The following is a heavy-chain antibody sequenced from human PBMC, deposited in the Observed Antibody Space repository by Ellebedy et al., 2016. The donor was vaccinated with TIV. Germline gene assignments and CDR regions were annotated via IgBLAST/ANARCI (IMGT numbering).Heavy chain of an antibody. J-gene: IGHJ4*02. D-gene: IGHD6-19*01. Sequence: MPSETLSLTCTVSGGSISSYYWSWIRQPPGKGLEWIGYIYYSGSTNYNPSLKSRVTISVDTSKNQFSLKLSSVTAADTAVYYCARGSEQWLVTPYYFDYWGQGTLVTVSS. CDR3: ARGSEQWLVTPYYFDY. V-gene: IGHV4-59*01. CDR1: GGSISSYY. CDR2: IYYSGST.